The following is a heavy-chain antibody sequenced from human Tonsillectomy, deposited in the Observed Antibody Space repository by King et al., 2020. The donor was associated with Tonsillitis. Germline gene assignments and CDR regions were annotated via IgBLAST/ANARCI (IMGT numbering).Heavy chain of an antibody. CDR2: IYYSGST. CDR1: GGSISSGGYS. D-gene: IGHD3-22*01. V-gene: IGHV4-30-4*07. J-gene: IGHJ3*02. CDR3: ARERDYYDSSGYFAAFDI. Sequence: VQLQESGPGLVKPSQTLSLTCAVSGGSISSGGYSWSWIRQPPGKGLEWIGYIYYSGSTYYNPSHKSRVTISVDTSKNQFSLKLSSVTAADTAVYYCARERDYYDSSGYFAAFDIWGQGTMVTVSS.